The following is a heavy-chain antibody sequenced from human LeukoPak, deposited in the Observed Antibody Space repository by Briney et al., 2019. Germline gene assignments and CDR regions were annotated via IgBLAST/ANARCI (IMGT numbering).Heavy chain of an antibody. CDR3: AHYCSSTSCYGLFDY. CDR2: IYWDDDK. J-gene: IGHJ4*02. CDR1: GFSLSTSGVG. Sequence: SGPTLVNPTQTLTLTCTFSGFSLSTSGVGVGWIRQPPGKALEWLALIYWDDDKRYSPSLKSRLTITKDTSKNQVVLTMTTMDPVDTATYYCAHYCSSTSCYGLFDYWGQGTLVTVSS. V-gene: IGHV2-5*02. D-gene: IGHD2-2*01.